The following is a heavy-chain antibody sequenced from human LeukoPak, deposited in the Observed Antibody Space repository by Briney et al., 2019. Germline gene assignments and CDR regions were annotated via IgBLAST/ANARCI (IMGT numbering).Heavy chain of an antibody. CDR2: IYYSEST. Sequence: PSETLSLTCTVSGGSISSSSYYWGWVRQPPGRGLEWIGSIYYSESTYYNPSLKSRVTISGDTSKNQFSLKVSSVTAADTAVYYCARTSSSWYESAYYYYMDVWGKGTTVTVSS. CDR1: GGSISSSSYY. CDR3: ARTSSSWYESAYYYYMDV. V-gene: IGHV4-39*01. J-gene: IGHJ6*03. D-gene: IGHD6-13*01.